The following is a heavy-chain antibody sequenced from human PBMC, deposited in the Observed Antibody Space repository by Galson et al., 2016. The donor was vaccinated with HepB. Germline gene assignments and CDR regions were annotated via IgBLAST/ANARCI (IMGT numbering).Heavy chain of an antibody. Sequence: ETLSLTCTVSGDSISNVGRHWGWFRQSPEMGLEYIGSVHSSGTSYYNPSLTSRVTVSADMSRNQFFLSLTPVTAADTAIYYCVRLGTAAAVANRRGSIYWGQGTRVTVSS. CDR1: GDSISNVGRH. CDR2: VHSSGTS. V-gene: IGHV4-39*01. CDR3: VRLGTAAAVANRRGSIY. D-gene: IGHD6-13*01. J-gene: IGHJ4*02.